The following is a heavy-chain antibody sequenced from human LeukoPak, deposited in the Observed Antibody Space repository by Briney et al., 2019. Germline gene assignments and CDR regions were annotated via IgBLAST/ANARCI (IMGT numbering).Heavy chain of an antibody. V-gene: IGHV1-18*01. J-gene: IGHJ4*02. Sequence: ASVKVSCKASGYTFTSYGISWVRQAPGQGLEWMGWISAYNGNTNYAQKRQGRVTMTTDTSTSTAYMELRSLRSDDTAVYYCARQVRAAMVPSALALGYWGQGTLVTVSS. CDR3: ARQVRAAMVPSALALGY. D-gene: IGHD5-18*01. CDR2: ISAYNGNT. CDR1: GYTFTSYG.